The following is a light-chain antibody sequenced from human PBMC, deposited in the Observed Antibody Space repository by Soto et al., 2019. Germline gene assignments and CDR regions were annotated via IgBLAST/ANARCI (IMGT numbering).Light chain of an antibody. CDR3: QHYNHGPAWT. CDR2: GAS. V-gene: IGKV3-15*01. CDR1: QSVSTN. Sequence: EIVMTQSPTTLSVSPGERGTLFCRAGQSVSTNLAWYQQKPGQAPRLLMYGASTRATGVPARFSGSWSGTDFTLSIGSLQSEDFAVYYRQHYNHGPAWTFGQGTKVDIK. J-gene: IGKJ1*01.